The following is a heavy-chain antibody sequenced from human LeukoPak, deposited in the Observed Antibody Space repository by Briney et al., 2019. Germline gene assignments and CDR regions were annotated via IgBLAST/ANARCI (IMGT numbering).Heavy chain of an antibody. CDR3: ARDGGSATGIDY. D-gene: IGHD1-1*01. CDR2: IYHSGST. J-gene: IGHJ4*02. CDR1: GGSISSSNW. V-gene: IGHV4-4*02. Sequence: SGTLSLTCAVSGGSISSSNWWSWVRQPPGKGLEWIGEIYHSGSTNYNPSLKSRVTIPVDKSKNQFSLKLSSVTAADTAVYYCARDGGSATGIDYWGQGTLVTVSS.